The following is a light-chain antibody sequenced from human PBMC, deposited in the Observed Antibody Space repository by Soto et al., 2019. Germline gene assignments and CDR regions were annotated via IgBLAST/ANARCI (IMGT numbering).Light chain of an antibody. Sequence: ALNHPASGFGSPGQKITIPLPRANNEGGSYKLVSWYHQHPGKAPKLMIYEVSKRPSGVSNRFSGSKSGNTASLTISGLQAEDEADYYCCSYAGSSSFYVFGTGTKVTV. CDR2: EVS. CDR3: CSYAGSSSFYV. V-gene: IGLV2-23*02. J-gene: IGLJ1*01. CDR1: NNEGGSYKL.